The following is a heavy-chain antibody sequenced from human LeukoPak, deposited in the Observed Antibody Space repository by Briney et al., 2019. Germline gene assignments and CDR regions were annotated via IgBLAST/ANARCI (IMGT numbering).Heavy chain of an antibody. V-gene: IGHV4-59*01. CDR3: ARPQLGYCSSTSCHVDAFDI. CDR2: IYYSGST. D-gene: IGHD2-2*01. Sequence: SETLSLTCTVSGGSISSYYWSWIRQPPGKGLEWIGYIYYSGSTNYNPSLKSRVTISVDTSRNQFSLKLSSVTAADTAVYYCARPQLGYCSSTSCHVDAFDIWGQGTTVTVSS. CDR1: GGSISSYY. J-gene: IGHJ3*02.